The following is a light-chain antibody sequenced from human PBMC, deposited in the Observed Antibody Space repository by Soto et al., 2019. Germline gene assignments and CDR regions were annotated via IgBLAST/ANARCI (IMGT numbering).Light chain of an antibody. CDR1: QSVSTN. CDR3: HQYNNWRT. J-gene: IGKJ5*01. CDR2: GAS. V-gene: IGKV3-15*01. Sequence: EIVLTQSPVTLSLSPGERATLSCRASQSVSTNLAWYQQRPGQAPRLLIYGASARATGIPDRFSGSGAGTEFTLTISSLQSEDFAVYYCHQYNNWRTFGQGTRLEIK.